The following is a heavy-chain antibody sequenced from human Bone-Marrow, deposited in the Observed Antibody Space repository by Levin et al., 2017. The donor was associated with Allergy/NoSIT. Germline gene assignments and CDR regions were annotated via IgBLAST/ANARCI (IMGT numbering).Heavy chain of an antibody. V-gene: IGHV1-2*02. J-gene: IGHJ6*02. CDR1: GYTFSGYY. D-gene: IGHD2-15*01. CDR3: ATIGSCSGGNCYYYGMDV. CDR2: IDPTNDDK. Sequence: GESLKISCKASGYTFSGYYFHWVRQAPGQGLECMGWIDPTNDDKNYIQKFLGRVTMTRDTSISTVYMELSNLRSDDTATYYCATIGSCSGGNCYYYGMDVWGQGTTVIVSS.